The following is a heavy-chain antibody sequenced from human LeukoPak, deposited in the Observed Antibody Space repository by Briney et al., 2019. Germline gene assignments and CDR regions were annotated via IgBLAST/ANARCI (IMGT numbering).Heavy chain of an antibody. J-gene: IGHJ4*02. V-gene: IGHV4-34*01. D-gene: IGHD3-16*02. CDR1: GGSFSGYY. CDR3: ARGFNYVWGSYRRPYYFDY. Sequence: SETLSLTCAVYGGSFSGYYWSWIRQPPGKGLEWIGEINHSGSTNYNPSLKSRVTISVDTSKNQFPLKLSSVTAADTAVYYCARGFNYVWGSYRRPYYFDYWGQGTLVTVSS. CDR2: INHSGST.